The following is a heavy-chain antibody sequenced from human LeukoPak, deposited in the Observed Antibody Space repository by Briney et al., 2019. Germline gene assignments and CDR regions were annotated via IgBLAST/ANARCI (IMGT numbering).Heavy chain of an antibody. Sequence: SETLSLTCTVSGGSVSSGDYYWSWFRQYPGKGLEWIGYICYSGSTNYNPSLKSRVTISVDTSKNQFSLKLSSVTAADTAVYYCARGKIQLSDWGQGTLVTVSS. CDR2: ICYSGST. V-gene: IGHV4-61*08. CDR1: GGSVSSGDYY. J-gene: IGHJ4*02. CDR3: ARGKIQLSD. D-gene: IGHD5-18*01.